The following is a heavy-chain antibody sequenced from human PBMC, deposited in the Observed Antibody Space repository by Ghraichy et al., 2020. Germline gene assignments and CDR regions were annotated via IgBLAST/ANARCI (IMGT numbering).Heavy chain of an antibody. Sequence: SQTLSLTCAVYGGSFSGYYWSWIRQPPGKGLEWIGEINHSGSTNYNPSLKSRVTISVDTSKNQFSLKLSSVTAADTAMYYCARRGGERRSIYKYSYGSYYFDSWGQGTLVTVSS. CDR1: GGSFSGYY. CDR2: INHSGST. D-gene: IGHD5-18*01. V-gene: IGHV4-34*01. J-gene: IGHJ4*02. CDR3: ARRGGERRSIYKYSYGSYYFDS.